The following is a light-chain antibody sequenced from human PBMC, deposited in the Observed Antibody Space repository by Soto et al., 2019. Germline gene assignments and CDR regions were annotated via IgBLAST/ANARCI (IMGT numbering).Light chain of an antibody. V-gene: IGKV3-11*01. J-gene: IGKJ4*01. CDR2: DPS. CDR1: QSVGSY. CDR3: QQRSDWPAT. Sequence: EIVLTQSPATLSLSPGDRATLSCRASQSVGSYLGWYQQRPGQSPRLPIYDPSNRATGIPARFRGSGSRTDFALTIISLEPEDVTVYYCQQRSDWPATFGGGTQVAIK.